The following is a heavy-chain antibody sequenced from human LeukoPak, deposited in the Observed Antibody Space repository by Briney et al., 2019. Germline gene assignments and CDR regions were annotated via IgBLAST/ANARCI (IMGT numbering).Heavy chain of an antibody. J-gene: IGHJ6*03. CDR3: ARYYDTLSYMDV. D-gene: IGHD3-9*01. CDR2: IYYSGRT. CDR1: GGSIISGDYY. V-gene: IGHV4-30-4*08. Sequence: SETLSLTCTVSGGSIISGDYYWTWIRQPPGKGLEWIGYIYYSGRTYYNPSLKSRLAISVYTSKNQFSLNLTSVTAADTAIYFCARYYDTLSYMDVWGKGTTVTASS.